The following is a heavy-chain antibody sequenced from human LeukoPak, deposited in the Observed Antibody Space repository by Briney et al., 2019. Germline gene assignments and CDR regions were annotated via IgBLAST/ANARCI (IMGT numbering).Heavy chain of an antibody. CDR3: ATFIKLYYMDV. CDR1: GFSFSSYA. Sequence: GGSLRLSCAVSGFSFSSYAMSWVRQAPGKGLEWVANIKQDGSEKYYVDSVKGRFTISRDNAKNSLYLQMNSLRAEDTAVYYCATFIKLYYMDVWGKGTTVTISS. CDR2: IKQDGSEK. V-gene: IGHV3-7*01. J-gene: IGHJ6*03.